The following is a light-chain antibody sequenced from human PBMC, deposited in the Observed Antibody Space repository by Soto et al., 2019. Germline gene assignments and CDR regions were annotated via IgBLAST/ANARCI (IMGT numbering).Light chain of an antibody. CDR2: DAS. V-gene: IGKV3-11*01. J-gene: IGKJ3*01. CDR1: QSVRSA. Sequence: EIVLTQSPDTLSLSPGERATLSCRASQSVRSALAWYQQKPGQAPRLLIYDASNRATGIPARFSGSGSGTDLPLTIRILEPEDFAVYYCQQRSHWPPEVTFGPGTKVDLQ. CDR3: QQRSHWPPEVT.